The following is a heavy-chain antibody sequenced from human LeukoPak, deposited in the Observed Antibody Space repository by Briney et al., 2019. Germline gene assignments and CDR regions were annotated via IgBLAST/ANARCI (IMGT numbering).Heavy chain of an antibody. CDR1: GYTFTSYY. D-gene: IGHD5-18*01. V-gene: IGHV1-18*04. J-gene: IGHJ4*02. CDR3: AAEGYSYGIYFDY. Sequence: ASVKVSCKASGYTFTSYYMHWVRQAPGQGLEWMGWISAYNGNTNYAQKLQGRVTMTTDTSTSTAYMELRSLRSDDTAVYYCAAEGYSYGIYFDYWGQGTLVTVSS. CDR2: ISAYNGNT.